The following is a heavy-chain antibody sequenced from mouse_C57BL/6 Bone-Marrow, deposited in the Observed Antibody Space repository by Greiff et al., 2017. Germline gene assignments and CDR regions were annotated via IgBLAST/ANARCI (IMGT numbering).Heavy chain of an antibody. J-gene: IGHJ2*01. D-gene: IGHD1-1*01. CDR3: ARSELRDYFDY. CDR1: GYTFTDYY. V-gene: IGHV1-76*01. Sequence: QVQLQQSGAELVRPGASVKLSCKASGYTFTDYYINWVKQRPGQGLEWIARIYPGSGNTYYNEKFKGKATLTAEKSSSTAYMQLSSLTSEDSAVDFCARSELRDYFDYWGQGTTLTVSS. CDR2: IYPGSGNT.